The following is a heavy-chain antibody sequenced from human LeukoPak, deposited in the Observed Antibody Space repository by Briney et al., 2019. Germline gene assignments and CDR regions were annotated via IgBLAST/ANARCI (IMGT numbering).Heavy chain of an antibody. D-gene: IGHD6-13*01. Sequence: PGGSLRLSCAGSGFTFSSYGMHWVRQAPGKGLDWLAVVSDDGSQKYYADSVKGRFTISRDNSESTLYLQMNSLREEDTAVYYCARGGYTSSLYDYWGQGVLVTVSS. J-gene: IGHJ4*02. CDR3: ARGGYTSSLYDY. V-gene: IGHV3-30*03. CDR1: GFTFSSYG. CDR2: VSDDGSQK.